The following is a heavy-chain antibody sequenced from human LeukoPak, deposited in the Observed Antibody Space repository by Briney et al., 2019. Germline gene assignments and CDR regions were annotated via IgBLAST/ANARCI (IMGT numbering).Heavy chain of an antibody. V-gene: IGHV4-59*01. CDR3: ARVGGYCSSTSCPTHYYYYGMDV. CDR2: IYYSGST. Sequence: SETLSLTCTVSGGSISSYYWSWIRQPPGKGLECIGDIYYSGSTNYNPSLKSRVTISVDTSKNQFSLNLSSVTAAVTAVYYCARVGGYCSSTSCPTHYYYYGMDVWGQGTTVTVSS. CDR1: GGSISSYY. J-gene: IGHJ6*02. D-gene: IGHD2-2*03.